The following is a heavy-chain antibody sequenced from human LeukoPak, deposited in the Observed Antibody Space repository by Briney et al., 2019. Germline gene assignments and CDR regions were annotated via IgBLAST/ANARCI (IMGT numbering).Heavy chain of an antibody. D-gene: IGHD3-9*01. V-gene: IGHV3-30-3*01. CDR3: ARDLYYDILTGYPGGYFDH. Sequence: GGSLRLSCAASGFTFSSYAMHWVRQAPGKGLEWVAVISYDGSNKYYADSVKGRFTISRDNSKNTLYLQMNSLRAEDTAVYYCARDLYYDILTGYPGGYFDHWGQGTLVTVSS. J-gene: IGHJ4*02. CDR2: ISYDGSNK. CDR1: GFTFSSYA.